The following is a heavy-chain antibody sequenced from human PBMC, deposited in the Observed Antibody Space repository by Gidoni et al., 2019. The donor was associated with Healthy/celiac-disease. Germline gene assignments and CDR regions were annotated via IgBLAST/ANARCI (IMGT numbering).Heavy chain of an antibody. V-gene: IGHV3-23*01. CDR3: AKDQQLVPYFDY. CDR1: GITFSSYA. D-gene: IGHD6-13*01. J-gene: IGHJ4*02. Sequence: EVQLLESGGGLVQPGGSLRLSWAASGITFSSYAMSWVRQAPGKGLEWVSAIIGSGGSTYYADSVKGRFTISRDNPKNTLYLQMNSLRAEDTAVYYCAKDQQLVPYFDYWGQGTLVTVSS. CDR2: IIGSGGST.